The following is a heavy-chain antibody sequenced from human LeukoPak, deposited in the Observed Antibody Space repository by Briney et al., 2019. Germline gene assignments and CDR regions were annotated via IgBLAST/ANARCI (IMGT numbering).Heavy chain of an antibody. CDR3: ARDGSGTTVAGTGYFDY. V-gene: IGHV1-18*01. Sequence: ASVKVSCKTSGYTFTNYGISWVRQAPGQGLEWMGWITAYNGDTKYAQKFQGRVSLTTDTSTSTAYMELRSLTSDGTALYYCARDGSGTTVAGTGYFDYWGQGTLVTVSS. CDR2: ITAYNGDT. J-gene: IGHJ4*02. D-gene: IGHD6-19*01. CDR1: GYTFTNYG.